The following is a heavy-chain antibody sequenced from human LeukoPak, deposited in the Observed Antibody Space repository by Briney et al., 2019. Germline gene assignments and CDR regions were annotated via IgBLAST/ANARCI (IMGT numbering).Heavy chain of an antibody. CDR2: ISSSSSYI. V-gene: IGHV3-21*01. Sequence: GGSLRLSCAASGFTFSSYSMNWVRQAPGKGLEWVSSISSSSSYIYYADSVKGRFTISRDNAKNSLYLQMNSLRAEDTAVYYCARDLIVVVLAATDYWGQGTLVTVSS. CDR1: GFTFSSYS. CDR3: ARDLIVVVLAATDY. D-gene: IGHD2-2*01. J-gene: IGHJ4*02.